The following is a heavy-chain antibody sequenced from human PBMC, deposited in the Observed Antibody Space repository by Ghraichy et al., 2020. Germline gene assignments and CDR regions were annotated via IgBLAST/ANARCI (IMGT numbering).Heavy chain of an antibody. V-gene: IGHV3-23*01. J-gene: IGHJ3*02. D-gene: IGHD2/OR15-2a*01. CDR2: ISGSGGST. CDR1: GFTFSSYA. Sequence: GESLNISCAASGFTFSSYAMSWVRQAPGKGLEWVSAISGSGGSTYYADSVKGRFTISRDNSKNTLYLQMNSLRAEDTAVYYCAKDPFPGSSISAFDIWGQGTMVTVSS. CDR3: AKDPFPGSSISAFDI.